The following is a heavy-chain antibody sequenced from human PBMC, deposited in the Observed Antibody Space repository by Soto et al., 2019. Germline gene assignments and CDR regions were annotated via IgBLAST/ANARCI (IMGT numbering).Heavy chain of an antibody. V-gene: IGHV4-59*08. CDR3: AKNWNWGSLVH. Sequence: SETLSLTCTVSGGSISGYYWSWIRQPPGKGLEWIGYMYNTGSTVYNPSFKSRVTISVDTSKNQFSPKLSSVTAADTAVYYCAKNWNWGSLVHWGQGTLVTVSS. D-gene: IGHD7-27*01. CDR2: MYNTGST. CDR1: GGSISGYY. J-gene: IGHJ4*02.